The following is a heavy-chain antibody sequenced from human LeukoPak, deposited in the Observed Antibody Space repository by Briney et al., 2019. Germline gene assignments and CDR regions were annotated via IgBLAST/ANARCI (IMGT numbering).Heavy chain of an antibody. Sequence: SETLSLTCTVSGGSISSSNYYWAWVRQPPGEGLEWIGSPYYSGGTFYNPPLKSRATISVDTSKYQFSLKLSSVTGTDTAVYYCASEYCSGATCYFGDWGQGTLVTVSS. CDR3: ASEYCSGATCYFGD. CDR1: GGSISSSNYY. CDR2: PYYSGGT. J-gene: IGHJ4*02. D-gene: IGHD2-15*01. V-gene: IGHV4-39*01.